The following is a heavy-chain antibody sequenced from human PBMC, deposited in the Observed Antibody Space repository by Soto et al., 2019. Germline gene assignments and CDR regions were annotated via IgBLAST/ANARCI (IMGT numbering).Heavy chain of an antibody. Sequence: GASVTVSCKDSVFTFTSSAVQWVRQASGQRLEWIGWIVVGSGNTNYAQKFQERVTITRDMSTSTAYMELSSLRSEDTAVYYCAAVAGSWPHYYYYYYGMDVWGQGTTVTVSS. CDR3: AAVAGSWPHYYYYYYGMDV. CDR1: VFTFTSSA. D-gene: IGHD6-19*01. V-gene: IGHV1-58*01. CDR2: IVVGSGNT. J-gene: IGHJ6*02.